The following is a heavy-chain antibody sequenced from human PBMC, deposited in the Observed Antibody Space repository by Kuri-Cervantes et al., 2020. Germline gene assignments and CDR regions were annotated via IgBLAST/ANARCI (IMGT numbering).Heavy chain of an antibody. CDR2: ISYDGSNK. CDR3: ARVGNYYYYGMDV. V-gene: IGHV3-30*03. Sequence: GGSLRLSCAASGFTFDDYAMHWVRQAPGKGLEWVAVISYDGSNKYYADSVKGRFTISRDNSKNTLYLQMNSLRAEDTAVYYCARVGNYYYYGMDVWGQGTTVTVSS. J-gene: IGHJ6*02. D-gene: IGHD3-10*01. CDR1: GFTFDDYA.